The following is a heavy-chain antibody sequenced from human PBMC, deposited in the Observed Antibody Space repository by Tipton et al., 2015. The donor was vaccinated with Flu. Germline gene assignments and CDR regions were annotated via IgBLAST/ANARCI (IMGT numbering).Heavy chain of an antibody. Sequence: TLSLTCTVSGSSIRRDFFWGWIRQPPGKGLQWLGSIFHTGSTYYNPSLKSRVTISVDTSKNQFSLRLTSVSVADTAVYYCAKVPVGGGYNYYIDYWGRGTLVTVSS. CDR3: AKVPVGGGYNYYIDY. D-gene: IGHD1-26*01. CDR2: IFHTGST. J-gene: IGHJ4*02. CDR1: GSSIRRDFF. V-gene: IGHV4-38-2*02.